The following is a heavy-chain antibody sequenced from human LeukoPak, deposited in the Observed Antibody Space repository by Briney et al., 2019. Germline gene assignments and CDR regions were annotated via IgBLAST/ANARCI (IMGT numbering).Heavy chain of an antibody. CDR1: GFTFSSYA. CDR3: ARFREFLPFDY. Sequence: PRGSLRLSCAASGFTFSSYAMHWVRQAPGKGLEWVAVISYDGSNKYYADSVKGRFTISRDNSKNTLYLQMNSLRAEDTAVYYCARFREFLPFDYWGQGTLVTVSS. D-gene: IGHD3-10*01. CDR2: ISYDGSNK. V-gene: IGHV3-30*01. J-gene: IGHJ4*02.